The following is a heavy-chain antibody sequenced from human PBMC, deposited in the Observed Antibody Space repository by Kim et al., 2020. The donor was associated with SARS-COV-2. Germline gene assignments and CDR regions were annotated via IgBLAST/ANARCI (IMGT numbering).Heavy chain of an antibody. V-gene: IGHV5-10-1*01. CDR2: IDPSDSYT. J-gene: IGHJ4*02. Sequence: GESLKISCKGSGYSFTSYWISWVRQMPGKGLEWMGRIDPSDSYTNYSPSFQGHVTISADKSISTAYLQWSSLKASDTAMYYCARSEQDTAMVYDYWGQGTLVTLSS. CDR1: GYSFTSYW. D-gene: IGHD5-18*01. CDR3: ARSEQDTAMVYDY.